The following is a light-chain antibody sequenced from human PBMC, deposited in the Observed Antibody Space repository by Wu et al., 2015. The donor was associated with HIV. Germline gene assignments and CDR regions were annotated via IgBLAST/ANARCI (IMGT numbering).Light chain of an antibody. CDR2: GAS. CDR3: QQYASSPRT. V-gene: IGKV3-20*01. J-gene: IGKJ1*01. CDR1: QVISHNY. Sequence: EIVLTQSPDTLSLSPGERATLSCRASQVISHNYLAWYQQKPGQAPRLLIYGASSGATDIPDRFTGSGSGTDFTLTISRLEPEDVAVYYCQQYASSPRTFGQGTKVELK.